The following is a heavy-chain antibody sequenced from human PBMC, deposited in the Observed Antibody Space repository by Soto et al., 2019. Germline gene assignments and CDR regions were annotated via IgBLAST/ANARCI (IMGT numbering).Heavy chain of an antibody. CDR2: IYHSGST. J-gene: IGHJ4*02. V-gene: IGHV4-4*02. D-gene: IGHD6-19*01. CDR3: ARGRWRQWLVHFDY. Sequence: KTSETLSLTCAVSGGSISSSNWWSWVRQPPGKGLEWIGEIYHSGSTNYNPSLKSRVTISVDKSKNQFSLKLSSVTAADTAVYYCARGRWRQWLVHFDYWGQGTLVTVSS. CDR1: GGSISSSNW.